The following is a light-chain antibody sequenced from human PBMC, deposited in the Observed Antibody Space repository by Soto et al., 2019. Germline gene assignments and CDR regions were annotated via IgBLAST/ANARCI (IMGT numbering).Light chain of an antibody. CDR2: GVS. CDR1: QSVGTY. J-gene: IGKJ1*01. V-gene: IGKV1-39*01. Sequence: IQMTQSPSSLSASVGDRVTITCRASQSVGTYLNWYRQKPGKAPNLLIYGVSSLHSGVPSRFSGSGSETDFTLTIGSLQPEDFATYYCQQSYSNPRTFGQGTKVEIK. CDR3: QQSYSNPRT.